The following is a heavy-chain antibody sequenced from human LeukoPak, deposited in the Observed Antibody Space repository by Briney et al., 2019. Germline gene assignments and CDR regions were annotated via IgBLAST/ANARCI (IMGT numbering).Heavy chain of an antibody. CDR1: GGTFSSYA. Sequence: ASVKVSCKASGGTFSSYAISWVRQAPGQGLEWMGGIIPIFGTVNYAQKFQGRVTITADGSASTAYMELSSLRSEDTAVYYCAILLTTVTAAHDYWGQGTLVTVSS. CDR2: IIPIFGTV. D-gene: IGHD4-17*01. J-gene: IGHJ4*02. V-gene: IGHV1-69*13. CDR3: AILLTTVTAAHDY.